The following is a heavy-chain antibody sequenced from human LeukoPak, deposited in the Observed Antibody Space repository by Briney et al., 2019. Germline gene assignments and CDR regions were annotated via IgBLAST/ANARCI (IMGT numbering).Heavy chain of an antibody. J-gene: IGHJ4*02. V-gene: IGHV3-33*01. Sequence: GGSLRLSCAASGFTFSSYGMHWVRQAPGKGLEWVAVIWYDGSNKYYADSVKGRFTISRDNSKNTLYLQMNSLRAEDTAAYYCARDSYGDYLPPDYWGQGTLVTVSS. D-gene: IGHD4-17*01. CDR3: ARDSYGDYLPPDY. CDR2: IWYDGSNK. CDR1: GFTFSSYG.